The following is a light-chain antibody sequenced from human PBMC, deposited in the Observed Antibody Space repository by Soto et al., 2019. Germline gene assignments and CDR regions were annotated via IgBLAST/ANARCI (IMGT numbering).Light chain of an antibody. CDR3: MQGTLWPGT. J-gene: IGKJ1*01. CDR1: QSLVSSDGNIY. V-gene: IGKV2-30*01. Sequence: DVVMTQSPLSLPVTLGQPAYISCRSSQSLVSSDGNIYLSWFQQRPGQSPRRLIYRVSHRDAWVSDRDRGRGSGPDFTLKISSVEAADFGVYPCMQGTLWPGTFGQGTQVAIK. CDR2: RVS.